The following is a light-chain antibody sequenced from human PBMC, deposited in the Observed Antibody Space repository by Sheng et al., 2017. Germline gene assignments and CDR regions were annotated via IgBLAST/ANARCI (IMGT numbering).Light chain of an antibody. CDR3: QQYESLPYT. Sequence: DIQMTQSPSSLYASVGDRVTITCQASQDISNHLNWYQQKPGKAPKLLIYDASSLETGVPSRFSGSGSGTDFTFTISSLQPEDTATYYCQQYESLPYTFGQGTNLEI. J-gene: IGKJ2*01. V-gene: IGKV1-33*01. CDR1: QDISNH. CDR2: DAS.